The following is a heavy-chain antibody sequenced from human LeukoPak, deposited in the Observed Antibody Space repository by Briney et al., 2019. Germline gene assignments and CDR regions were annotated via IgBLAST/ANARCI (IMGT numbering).Heavy chain of an antibody. CDR2: MSPDSGYT. Sequence: ASVKVSCKASGYTFTGYYMHWVRQAPGQGLEWMGWMSPDSGYTGYAQTFQGRVTLTRNTSVSTAFMELSGLRSEDTAVYYCEIYTGYDSFWGQGTLVTVSS. CDR1: GYTFTGYY. J-gene: IGHJ4*02. D-gene: IGHD5-12*01. CDR3: EIYTGYDSF. V-gene: IGHV1-8*02.